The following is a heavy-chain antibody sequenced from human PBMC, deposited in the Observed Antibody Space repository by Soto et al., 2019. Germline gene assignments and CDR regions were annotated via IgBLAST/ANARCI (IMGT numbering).Heavy chain of an antibody. CDR2: IKSKAHGGTT. V-gene: IGHV3-15*07. Sequence: EVQLEESGGGVIKPGESLTLSCAASDFILSDAWMKWVRQAPGKGLEWVGRIKSKAHGGTTDYAAPLKGIFTILRDYSNNTLYLQMNSLQTEDTAMYYCASYRDSSGLRRYDYWGQGALVTVSS. D-gene: IGHD3-22*01. CDR1: DFILSDAW. CDR3: ASYRDSSGLRRYDY. J-gene: IGHJ4*02.